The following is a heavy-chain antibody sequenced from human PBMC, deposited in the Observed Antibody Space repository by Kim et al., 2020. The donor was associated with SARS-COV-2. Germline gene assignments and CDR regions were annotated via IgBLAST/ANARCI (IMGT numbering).Heavy chain of an antibody. D-gene: IGHD6-19*01. CDR1: GYTFTSYG. CDR3: ARAVAVTGTFDY. Sequence: ASVKVPCKASGYTFTSYGISWVRQAPGQGLEWMGWISAENGNTNYAQKLQGRVTMTTDTSTSTAYMELRSLRSDDTAVYYCARAVAVTGTFDYWGQGTLVTVSS. J-gene: IGHJ4*02. CDR2: ISAENGNT. V-gene: IGHV1-18*04.